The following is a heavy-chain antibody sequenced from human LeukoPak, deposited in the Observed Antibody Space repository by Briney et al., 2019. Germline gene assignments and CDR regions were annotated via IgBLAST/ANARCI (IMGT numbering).Heavy chain of an antibody. J-gene: IGHJ6*02. CDR1: GGSINNHY. CDR3: ARGRADYYGSGSYLFYYYGMDV. V-gene: IGHV4-34*01. D-gene: IGHD3-10*01. Sequence: PSETLSLTCTVSGGSINNHYWSWIRQPPGKGLEWIGEINHSGSTNYNPSLKSRVTISVDTSKNQFSLKLSSVTAADTAVYYCARGRADYYGSGSYLFYYYGMDVWGQGTTVTVSS. CDR2: INHSGST.